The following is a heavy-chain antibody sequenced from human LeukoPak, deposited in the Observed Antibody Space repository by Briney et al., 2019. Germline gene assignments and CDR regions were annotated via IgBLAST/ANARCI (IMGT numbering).Heavy chain of an antibody. Sequence: GGSLRLSCAASGFTFSNYWMSWVRQAPGKGLEWVANIKEDGSEKYYVDSVKGRFTISRDNAKNSVYLQMNSLRAEDTAVYYCARDQGNDYGGNRWAFDIWGQGTMVTVSS. J-gene: IGHJ3*02. D-gene: IGHD4-23*01. CDR2: IKEDGSEK. CDR3: ARDQGNDYGGNRWAFDI. V-gene: IGHV3-7*01. CDR1: GFTFSNYW.